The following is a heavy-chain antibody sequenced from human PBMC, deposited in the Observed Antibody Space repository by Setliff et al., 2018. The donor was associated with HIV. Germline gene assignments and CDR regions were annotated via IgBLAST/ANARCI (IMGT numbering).Heavy chain of an antibody. CDR3: ATDVAEKIHYYSDTSGYFYIDY. Sequence: GGSLRLSCAVSGFTFSNYGMSWVRQAPGKGLEWVGRIKSKTDGGITDYAAPVKGRFTISRDDSKSTLYLQMNSLKTEDTAVYYCATDVAEKIHYYSDTSGYFYIDYWGQGTLVTVSS. D-gene: IGHD3-22*01. CDR2: IKSKTDGGIT. CDR1: GFTFSNYG. V-gene: IGHV3-15*01. J-gene: IGHJ4*02.